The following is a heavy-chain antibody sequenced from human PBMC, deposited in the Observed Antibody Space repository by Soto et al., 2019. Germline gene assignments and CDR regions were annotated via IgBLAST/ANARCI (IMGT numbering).Heavy chain of an antibody. Sequence: PSETLSLTCTVSGGSVSSGSDYWSWIRQPPGKGLEWIGYIYYSGSTNYNPSLKSRVTISVDTSKNQFSLKLSSVTAADTAVYYCARAGYDSSGYCAYFDYWGQGTLVTVSS. CDR3: ARAGYDSSGYCAYFDY. V-gene: IGHV4-61*01. CDR1: GGSVSSGSDY. J-gene: IGHJ4*02. D-gene: IGHD3-22*01. CDR2: IYYSGST.